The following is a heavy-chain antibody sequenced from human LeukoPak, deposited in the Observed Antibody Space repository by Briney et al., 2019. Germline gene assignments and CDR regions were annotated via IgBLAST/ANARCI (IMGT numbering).Heavy chain of an antibody. J-gene: IGHJ3*02. D-gene: IGHD2-2*01. CDR1: GYTFTSYG. CDR2: ISPYNGNT. V-gene: IGHV1-18*04. CDR3: ARSPIVVVPAAPSGDAFDI. Sequence: GASVKVSCKASGYTFTSYGINWVRQAPGLGLEWMGWISPYNGNTNYAQNLQGRVTMTTDTSTSTAYMELSSLRSEDTAVYYCARSPIVVVPAAPSGDAFDIWGQGTMVTVSS.